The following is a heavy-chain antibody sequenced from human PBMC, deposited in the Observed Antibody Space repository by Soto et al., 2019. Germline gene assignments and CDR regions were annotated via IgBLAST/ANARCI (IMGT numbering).Heavy chain of an antibody. D-gene: IGHD1-1*01. Sequence: QVQLQESGPGLVKPSETLSLTCTVSGGSVSSGSYYWSWIRQPPGKGLEWIGYSYYSGSTNYNPPLKSRLTISVDTSKNQFSLKLSSVTAADTAVYYCARGRRYFDYWGQGTLVTVSS. J-gene: IGHJ4*02. CDR1: GGSVSSGSYY. V-gene: IGHV4-61*01. CDR2: SYYSGST. CDR3: ARGRRYFDY.